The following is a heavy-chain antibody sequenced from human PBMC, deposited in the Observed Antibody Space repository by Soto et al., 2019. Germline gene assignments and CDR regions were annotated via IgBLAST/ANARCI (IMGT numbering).Heavy chain of an antibody. CDR1: GFTFISYG. CDR3: AKPKHSFYDSSGYYDY. CDR2: ISYDGSNK. V-gene: IGHV3-30*18. J-gene: IGHJ4*02. Sequence: VVSLRLSCAASGFTFISYGMHWVRQAPGKGLEWVAVISYDGSNKYYADSVKGRFTISRDNSKNTLYLQMNSLRAEDTAVYYCAKPKHSFYDSSGYYDYWGQGTLVTVSS. D-gene: IGHD3-22*01.